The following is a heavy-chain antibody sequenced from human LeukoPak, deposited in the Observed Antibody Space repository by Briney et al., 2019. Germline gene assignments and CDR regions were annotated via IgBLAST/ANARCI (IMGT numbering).Heavy chain of an antibody. D-gene: IGHD1-7*01. V-gene: IGHV5-51*01. CDR2: IYPGDSDT. CDR1: GYRFTDYW. CDR3: ARGAAGTTRDYYYFGLDV. Sequence: GESLKISCKGSGYRFTDYWIGWVRQMPGKGLEWMGIIYPGDSDTGYSPSFQGQVTISADKSINTAHLQWSSLKASDAAMYYCARGAAGTTRDYYYFGLDVWGQGTTVRVSS. J-gene: IGHJ6*02.